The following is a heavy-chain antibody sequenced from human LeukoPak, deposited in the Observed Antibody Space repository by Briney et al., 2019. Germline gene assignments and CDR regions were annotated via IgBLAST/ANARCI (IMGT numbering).Heavy chain of an antibody. Sequence: GGSLRLSCAASGFTFSSYGMHWVRQAPGKGLEWVAVIRYDGSNKYYADSVKGRFTISRDNSKNTLYLQMNSLRAADTAVYYCARDHSSGWYSDYFDYWGQGTLVTVSS. CDR3: ARDHSSGWYSDYFDY. CDR1: GFTFSSYG. V-gene: IGHV3-33*01. CDR2: IRYDGSNK. D-gene: IGHD6-19*01. J-gene: IGHJ4*02.